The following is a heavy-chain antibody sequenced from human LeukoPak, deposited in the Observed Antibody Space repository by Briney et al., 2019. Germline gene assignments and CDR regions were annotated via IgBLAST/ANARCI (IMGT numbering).Heavy chain of an antibody. CDR1: GGSISSSNW. J-gene: IGHJ4*02. D-gene: IGHD2-8*02. CDR2: IYHSGST. V-gene: IGHV4-4*02. CDR3: ARDGGGGGYGRPFDY. Sequence: KTSETLSLTCAVSGGSISSSNWWSWVRQPPGKGLEWIGEIYHSGSTNYNPSLKSRVTISVDKSKNQFSLKLSSVTAADTAVYYCARDGGGGGYGRPFDYWGQGTLVTVSS.